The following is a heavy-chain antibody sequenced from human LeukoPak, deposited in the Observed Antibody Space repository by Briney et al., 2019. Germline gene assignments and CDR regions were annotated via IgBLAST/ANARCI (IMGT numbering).Heavy chain of an antibody. CDR3: ARGSFGPDY. V-gene: IGHV3-74*01. CDR1: GFTFSSHW. J-gene: IGHJ4*02. Sequence: GGSLRLSCTASGFTFSSHWMHGVRQVPGKGLVWVSRINNDGSDTVYADSVKGRFTISRDNAKNTLDLQMNSLRVEDTAVYYCARGSFGPDYWGQGTLVTVSS. D-gene: IGHD3-16*01. CDR2: INNDGSDT.